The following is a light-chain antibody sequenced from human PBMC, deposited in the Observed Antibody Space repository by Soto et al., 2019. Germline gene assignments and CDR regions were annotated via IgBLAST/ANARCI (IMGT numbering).Light chain of an antibody. CDR2: GAS. CDR3: QHYKNWPRT. CDR1: QSVSSN. J-gene: IGKJ1*01. V-gene: IGKV3-15*01. Sequence: EIVMTQSPATLSVSPGERATLSCRASQSVSSNLAWYQQKPGQPPRLLIYGASTRATGITARFSGSGSGTEFTLNISSLQSEDFAVYYCQHYKNWPRTFGQGTKVEIK.